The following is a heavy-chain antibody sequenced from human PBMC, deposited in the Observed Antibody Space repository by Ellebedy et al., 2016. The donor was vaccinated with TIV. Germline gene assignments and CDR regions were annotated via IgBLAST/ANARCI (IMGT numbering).Heavy chain of an antibody. Sequence: GESLKISCQGSGYSFTSYWIGWVRQMPGKGLEWMGIIYPGDSDTRYSPSFQGQVTISADKSISTAYLQWSSLKASDTAMYYCARDRGKGRYSGNTDAFDIWGQGTMVTVSS. J-gene: IGHJ3*02. CDR3: ARDRGKGRYSGNTDAFDI. CDR1: GYSFTSYW. V-gene: IGHV5-51*01. CDR2: IYPGDSDT. D-gene: IGHD1-26*01.